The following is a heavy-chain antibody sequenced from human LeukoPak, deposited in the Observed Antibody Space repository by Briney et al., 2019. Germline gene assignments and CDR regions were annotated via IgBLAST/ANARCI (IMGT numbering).Heavy chain of an antibody. D-gene: IGHD3-10*01. CDR2: ISGRSSTI. CDR3: ARDAYGSGINDY. V-gene: IGHV3-48*01. CDR1: GFTFSSYS. Sequence: PGGSLRFSCAASGFTFSSYSMHWVRQAPGKGLEWVSYISGRSSTIYYVDSVKGRFTISRDNAKNSLYLQMNSLRGEDTAVYYCARDAYGSGINDYWGQGTLVTVSS. J-gene: IGHJ4*02.